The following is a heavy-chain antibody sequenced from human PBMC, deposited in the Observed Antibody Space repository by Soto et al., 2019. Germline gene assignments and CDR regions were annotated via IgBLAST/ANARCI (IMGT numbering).Heavy chain of an antibody. CDR2: INPNSGGT. J-gene: IGHJ4*02. CDR3: ARGPPIVVGATSSFDY. CDR1: GYTFTGYY. V-gene: IGHV1-2*02. Sequence: QVQLVQSGAEVKKPGASVKVSCKASGYTFTGYYMHWVRQVPGQGLEWMGWINPNSGGTNYAQKFQGRVTMTRDTSISTAYMELSRLRSDDTAVYYCARGPPIVVGATSSFDYWGQGTLVTVSS. D-gene: IGHD1-26*01.